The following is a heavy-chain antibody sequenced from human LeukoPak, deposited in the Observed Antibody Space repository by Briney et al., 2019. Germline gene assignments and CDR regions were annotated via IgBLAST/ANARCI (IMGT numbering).Heavy chain of an antibody. V-gene: IGHV4-34*01. CDR3: ARGITVTSYDY. Sequence: ETLSLTCAVYGGSFSGYYWSWIRQPPGKGLEWIGEINNSGSTNYNPSLKSRVTISLDTSNNQFSLRLSSVTAADTAVYYCARGITVTSYDYWGQGTLVTVS. D-gene: IGHD4-17*01. J-gene: IGHJ4*02. CDR2: INNSGST. CDR1: GGSFSGYY.